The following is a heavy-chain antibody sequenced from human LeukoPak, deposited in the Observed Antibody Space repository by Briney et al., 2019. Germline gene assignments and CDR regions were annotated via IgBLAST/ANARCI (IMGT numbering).Heavy chain of an antibody. CDR1: GITFSNYA. CDR2: ISGSAHKI. CDR3: AGRPTGYSSGYIH. Sequence: GSLRLSCVASGITFSNYAVSWVRQAPEKGLDWVSVISGSAHKIRYADSVKGRFTISRDNSENIVYLQMNNLRVEDTAVYYCAGRPTGYSSGYIHWGQGTLVTVSS. J-gene: IGHJ4*02. V-gene: IGHV3-23*01. D-gene: IGHD5-18*01.